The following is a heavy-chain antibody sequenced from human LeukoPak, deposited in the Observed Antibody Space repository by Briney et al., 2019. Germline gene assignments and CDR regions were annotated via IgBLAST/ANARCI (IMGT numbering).Heavy chain of an antibody. D-gene: IGHD6-13*01. J-gene: IGHJ4*02. V-gene: IGHV7-4-1*02. CDR1: GYTFTSYA. CDR2: INTNTGNS. CDR3: ARDRAAGINDY. Sequence: GASVKVSCKASGYTFTSYATNWVRQAPGQGLEWMGWINTNTGNSTYAQGFTGRFVFSLDTSVSTAYLQISSLKAEDTAVYYCARDRAAGINDYWGQGTLVTVSS.